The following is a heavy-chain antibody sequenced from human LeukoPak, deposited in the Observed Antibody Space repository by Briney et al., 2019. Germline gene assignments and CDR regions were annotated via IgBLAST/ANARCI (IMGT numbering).Heavy chain of an antibody. CDR2: INWSGGSS. D-gene: IGHD5-18*01. V-gene: IGHV3-20*04. J-gene: IGHJ4*02. Sequence: GSLRLSCSTSGFKFDDYGMTWVRQAPGKGLEWVSGINWSGGSSGYADSVKGRFTISRDNAKKSLYLQMNSLRAEDTAVYYCARHLSGVTGYTYGRGIDYWGQGTLVTVSS. CDR3: ARHLSGVTGYTYGRGIDY. CDR1: GFKFDDYG.